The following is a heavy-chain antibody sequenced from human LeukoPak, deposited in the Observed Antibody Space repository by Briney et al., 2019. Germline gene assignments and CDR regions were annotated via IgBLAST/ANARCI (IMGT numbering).Heavy chain of an antibody. D-gene: IGHD4-17*01. CDR2: ISGSGGST. J-gene: IGHJ4*02. CDR3: AKTLTYYFDY. Sequence: GGSLRLFCSASGFTFSSYAMSWVRQAPGKGLWWVSAISGSGGSTYYADSVKGRFTISRDNSKNTLYLQMNSLRAEDTAVYYCAKTLTYYFDYWGQGTLVTVSS. V-gene: IGHV3-23*01. CDR1: GFTFSSYA.